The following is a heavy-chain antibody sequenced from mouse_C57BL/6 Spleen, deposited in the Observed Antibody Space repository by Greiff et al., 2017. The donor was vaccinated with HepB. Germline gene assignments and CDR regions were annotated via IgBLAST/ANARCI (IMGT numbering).Heavy chain of an antibody. CDR3: TTGEKSTMVTTKAY. Sequence: EVQLQESGAELVRPGASVKLSCTASGFNIKDDYMHWVKQRPEQGLEWIGWIDPENGDTEYASKFQGKATITADTSSNTAYLQLSSLTSEDTAVYYCTTGEKSTMVTTKAYWGQGTLVTVSA. J-gene: IGHJ3*01. V-gene: IGHV14-4*01. CDR2: IDPENGDT. CDR1: GFNIKDDY. D-gene: IGHD2-2*01.